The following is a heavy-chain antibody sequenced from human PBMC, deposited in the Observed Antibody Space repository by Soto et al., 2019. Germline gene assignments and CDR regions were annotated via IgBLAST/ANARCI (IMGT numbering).Heavy chain of an antibody. J-gene: IGHJ6*03. CDR3: AKDRETGTLYYYYMDV. D-gene: IGHD1-1*01. CDR2: ISWNSGSI. Sequence: GGSLRLSCAASGFTFDDYAMHWVRQAPGKGLEWVSGISWNSGSIGYADSVKGRFTISRDNAKNSLYLQMNSLRAEDTALYYCAKDRETGTLYYYYMDVWGKGTTVTVSS. V-gene: IGHV3-9*01. CDR1: GFTFDDYA.